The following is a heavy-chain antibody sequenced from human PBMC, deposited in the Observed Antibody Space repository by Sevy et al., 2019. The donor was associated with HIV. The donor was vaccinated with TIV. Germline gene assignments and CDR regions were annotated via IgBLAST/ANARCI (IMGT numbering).Heavy chain of an antibody. J-gene: IGHJ4*02. V-gene: IGHV3-33*01. D-gene: IGHD6-19*01. CDR1: GFTFSSYG. CDR2: IWYDGSNK. CDR3: ARPSATPGIAVAGALGY. Sequence: GGSLRLSCAASGFTFSSYGMHWVRQAPGKGLEWVAVIWYDGSNKYYADSVKGRFTISRDNSKNTLYLQMNSLRAEDTAVYYCARPSATPGIAVAGALGYWGQGTLVTVSS.